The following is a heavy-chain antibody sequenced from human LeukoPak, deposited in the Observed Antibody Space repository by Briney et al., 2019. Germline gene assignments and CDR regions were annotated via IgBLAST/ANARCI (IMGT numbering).Heavy chain of an antibody. CDR1: GYTLTELS. CDR3: ATPGSSGYLTHFDY. D-gene: IGHD3-22*01. V-gene: IGHV1-24*01. CDR2: FDPEDGET. Sequence: ASVKVSCKVSGYTLTELSMHWVRQAPGKGLEWMGGFDPEDGETIYAQKFQGRVTMTEDTSTDTAYMELSSLRSEDTAVYYCATPGSSGYLTHFDYWGRGTLVTVSS. J-gene: IGHJ4*02.